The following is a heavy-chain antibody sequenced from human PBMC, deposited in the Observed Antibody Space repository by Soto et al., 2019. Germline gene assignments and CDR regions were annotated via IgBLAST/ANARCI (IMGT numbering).Heavy chain of an antibody. J-gene: IGHJ4*02. CDR3: ARVEVGATLDY. CDR2: ISYDGSNK. V-gene: IGHV3-30-3*01. D-gene: IGHD1-26*01. CDR1: GFTFSSYA. Sequence: QVQLVESGGGVVQPGRSLRLSCAACGFTFSSYAMHLVRQAPGKGLEWVAVISYDGSNKYYADSVKGRFTTSRDNSKNTLYLQMNSLRAEDTAVYYCARVEVGATLDYWGQGTLVTVSS.